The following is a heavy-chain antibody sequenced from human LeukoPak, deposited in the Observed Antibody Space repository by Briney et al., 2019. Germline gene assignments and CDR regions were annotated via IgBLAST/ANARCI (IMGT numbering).Heavy chain of an antibody. CDR1: GGSISSYY. D-gene: IGHD5-24*01. V-gene: IGHV4-59*01. CDR2: ICYSGST. Sequence: PSETLSLTCTVSGGSISSYYWSWIRQPPGKGLEWIGYICYSGSTNYNPSLKSRVTISVDTSKNQFPLKLSSVTAADTAVYYCARGDGYNSHYWGQGTLVTVSS. J-gene: IGHJ4*02. CDR3: ARGDGYNSHY.